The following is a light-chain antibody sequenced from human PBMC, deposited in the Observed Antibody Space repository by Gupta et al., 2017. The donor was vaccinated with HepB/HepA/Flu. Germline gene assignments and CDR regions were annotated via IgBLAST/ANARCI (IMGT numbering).Light chain of an antibody. CDR2: EVT. Sequence: QSALTQPASVSGSPGQSIIISCTGTSNDVGSFNLVSWFQQHPGKAPKLIIYEVTERPSGVSYRFSGSKSGNTASLTISGLQAEDEADYYCCSYANGIRYVFGTGIKVTVL. V-gene: IGLV2-23*02. CDR3: CSYANGIRYV. J-gene: IGLJ1*01. CDR1: SNDVGSFNL.